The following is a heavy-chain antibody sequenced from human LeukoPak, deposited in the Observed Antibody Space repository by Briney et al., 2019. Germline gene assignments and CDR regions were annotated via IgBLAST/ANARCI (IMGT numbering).Heavy chain of an antibody. D-gene: IGHD3-3*01. J-gene: IGHJ5*02. Sequence: GGSLRLSCAASGFTGSNNYMSWVRQAPGKGLEWVSAIHSSGGTYYADSVKGRFTISRDNSKNTLYLQMNSLRAEDTAVYCCAKDLNYDPFDPWGQGTLVTVSS. CDR2: IHSSGGT. CDR1: GFTGSNNY. V-gene: IGHV3-53*01. CDR3: AKDLNYDPFDP.